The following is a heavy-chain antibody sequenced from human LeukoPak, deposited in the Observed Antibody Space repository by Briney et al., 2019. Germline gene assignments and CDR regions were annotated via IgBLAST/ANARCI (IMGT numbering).Heavy chain of an antibody. J-gene: IGHJ4*02. CDR3: TRESGSYHGNDY. V-gene: IGHV1-2*06. Sequence: ASVKVSCKASGYTFTGYYMTWVRQAPGQGLEWLGRINPNNGGTNYAQKFQGRVTMTGDTSISTAYMELSSLRSDDTAVYYCTRESGSYHGNDYWGQGTLVTVSS. D-gene: IGHD1-26*01. CDR2: INPNNGGT. CDR1: GYTFTGYY.